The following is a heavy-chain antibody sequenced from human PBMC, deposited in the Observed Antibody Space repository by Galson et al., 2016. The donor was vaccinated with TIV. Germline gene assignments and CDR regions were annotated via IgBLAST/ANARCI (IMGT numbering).Heavy chain of an antibody. CDR3: ARQRFSYGYRSLYYFDY. CDR2: IDPSDSHT. J-gene: IGHJ4*02. Sequence: QSGAEVKKPGKSLTISCKGSGYSFTNYWISWVRQMPGKGLEWMGRIDPSDSHTNYSPSFRGHVTISVDKAVSTTYPRWSSLKASDTAIYYCARQRFSYGYRSLYYFDYWGQGTLVTVSS. V-gene: IGHV5-10-1*01. D-gene: IGHD5-18*01. CDR1: GYSFTNYW.